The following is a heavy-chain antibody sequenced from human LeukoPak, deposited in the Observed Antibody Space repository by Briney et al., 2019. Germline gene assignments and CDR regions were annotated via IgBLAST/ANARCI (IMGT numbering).Heavy chain of an antibody. CDR3: ARTTTGPYSSSWALSLKWFDP. D-gene: IGHD6-13*01. V-gene: IGHV1-46*03. CDR1: GYTFTSYY. J-gene: IGHJ5*02. Sequence: ASVKVSCKASGYTFTSYYMHWVRQAPGQGPEWMGIINPSGGSTSYAQKFQGRVTMTRDTSTSTVYMELSSLRSEDTAVYYCARTTTGPYSSSWALSLKWFDPWGQGTLVTVSS. CDR2: INPSGGST.